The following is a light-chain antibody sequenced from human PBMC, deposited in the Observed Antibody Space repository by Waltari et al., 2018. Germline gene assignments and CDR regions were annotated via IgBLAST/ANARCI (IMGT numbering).Light chain of an antibody. Sequence: EIVLTQSPGTLSLSPGERATLSCKASQSVSSSYLAWYQQKPGQAPRLLIYGASSSATGIPDRFSGSGSGTDFTLTISRLEFEDFAVYYCLQYGYSPKTFGQGTKVEIK. J-gene: IGKJ1*01. CDR2: GAS. CDR3: LQYGYSPKT. CDR1: QSVSSSY. V-gene: IGKV3-20*01.